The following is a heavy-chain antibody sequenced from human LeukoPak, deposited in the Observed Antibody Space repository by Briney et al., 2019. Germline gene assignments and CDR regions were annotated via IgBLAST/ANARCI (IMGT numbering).Heavy chain of an antibody. D-gene: IGHD6-6*01. CDR3: ARGGPSRPLAR. CDR1: GFTFSSYA. CDR2: ISSSGSPI. J-gene: IGHJ4*02. Sequence: GGSLRLSCAASGFTFSSYAMTWARQAPGKGLEWVSYISSSGSPIYYADSVKGRFTISRDNAKNSLYLQMNSLRAEDTAVYYCARGGPSRPLARWGQGTLVTVSS. V-gene: IGHV3-48*03.